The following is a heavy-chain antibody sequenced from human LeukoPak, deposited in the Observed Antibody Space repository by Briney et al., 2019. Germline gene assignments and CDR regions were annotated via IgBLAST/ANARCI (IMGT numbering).Heavy chain of an antibody. CDR2: IIPIFGTA. CDR1: GFTFSSYA. J-gene: IGHJ3*02. Sequence: PGGSLRLSCAASGFTFSSYAISWVRQAPGQGLEWMGGIIPIFGTANYAQKFQGRVTITADESTSTAYMELSSLRSEDTAVYYCARAFDIWGQGTMVTVSS. V-gene: IGHV1-69*01. CDR3: ARAFDI.